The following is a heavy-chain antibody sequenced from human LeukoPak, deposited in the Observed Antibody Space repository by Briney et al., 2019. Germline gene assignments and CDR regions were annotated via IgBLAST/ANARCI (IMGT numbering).Heavy chain of an antibody. Sequence: SETLSLTCTVSGGSISSSSYYWGWIRQPPGKGLEWIGSIYYNGSTYYNPSLKSRVTISVDTSKNQFSLKLSSVTAADTAVYYCARPPGPYDAFDIWGQGTMVTVSS. CDR3: ARPPGPYDAFDI. CDR1: GGSISSSSYY. J-gene: IGHJ3*02. V-gene: IGHV4-39*01. CDR2: IYYNGST.